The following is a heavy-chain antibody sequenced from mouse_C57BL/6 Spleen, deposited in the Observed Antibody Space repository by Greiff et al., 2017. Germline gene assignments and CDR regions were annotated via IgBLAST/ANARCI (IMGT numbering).Heavy chain of an antibody. V-gene: IGHV1-5*01. D-gene: IGHD1-1*01. CDR1: GYTFTSSW. J-gene: IGHJ1*03. CDR2: IYPGNSDT. Sequence: EVKLMQSVTVLARPGASVKMSCKASGYTFTSSWMHWVKQRPGQGLEWIGAIYPGNSDTSYNQKFKGKAKLTAVTSASTAYMELSSLTTEDSAGYYCIYGSSDWYVDGWGTGTTVTVAS. CDR3: IYGSSDWYVDG.